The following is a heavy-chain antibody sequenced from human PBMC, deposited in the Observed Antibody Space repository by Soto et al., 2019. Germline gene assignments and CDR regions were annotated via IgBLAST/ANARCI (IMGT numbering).Heavy chain of an antibody. CDR3: ARVLTTLVVPKDYYFDY. CDR1: GYSFTSYW. CDR2: IYPGDSDT. J-gene: IGHJ4*02. Sequence: GESLKISCKGSGYSFTSYWIGWVRQMPGKGLEWMGIIYPGDSDTRYSPSFQGQVTISADKSISTAYLQWSSLKASDTAMYYCARVLTTLVVPKDYYFDYWGQGTLVTVSS. D-gene: IGHD2-2*01. V-gene: IGHV5-51*01.